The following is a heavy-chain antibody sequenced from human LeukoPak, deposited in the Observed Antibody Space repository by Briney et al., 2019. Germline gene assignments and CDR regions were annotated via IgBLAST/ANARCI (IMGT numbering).Heavy chain of an antibody. Sequence: GRSLRLSCAASGFTFSSYAMHWVRQAPGKGLEWVAVISYDGSNKYYADSVKGRFTISRDNSKNTLYLQVNSLRAEDTAVYYCARARDPTYDFWSGYVGYYGMDVWGQGTTVTVSS. CDR1: GFTFSSYA. D-gene: IGHD3-3*01. CDR3: ARARDPTYDFWSGYVGYYGMDV. V-gene: IGHV3-30*04. CDR2: ISYDGSNK. J-gene: IGHJ6*02.